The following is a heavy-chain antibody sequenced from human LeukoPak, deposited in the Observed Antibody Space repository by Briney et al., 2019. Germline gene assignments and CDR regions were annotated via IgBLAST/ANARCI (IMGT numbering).Heavy chain of an antibody. CDR1: GGSISSSSYY. CDR3: ARHSPYYYDSSGYGLDY. V-gene: IGHV4-39*01. D-gene: IGHD3-22*01. Sequence: SETLSLTCTVSGGSISSSSYYWGWIRQPPGKGLEWIGSIYYSGSTYYNPSLKSRVTISVDTSKNQFSLKLSSVTAADTAVYYCARHSPYYYDSSGYGLDYWGQGTLVTVSS. J-gene: IGHJ4*02. CDR2: IYYSGST.